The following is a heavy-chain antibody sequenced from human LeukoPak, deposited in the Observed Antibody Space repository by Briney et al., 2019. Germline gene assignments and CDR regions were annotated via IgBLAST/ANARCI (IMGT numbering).Heavy chain of an antibody. V-gene: IGHV4-59*01. D-gene: IGHD1-14*01. CDR1: GGSISSYY. CDR3: ARDRNPYFFDY. CDR2: IYYSGST. J-gene: IGHJ4*02. Sequence: SETLSLTCTVSGGSISSYYWSWIRQPPGKGLEWIGYIYYSGSTNYNPSLKGRVTISVDTSKNQFSLKLSSVTAADTAVYYCARDRNPYFFDYWGQGTLVTVSS.